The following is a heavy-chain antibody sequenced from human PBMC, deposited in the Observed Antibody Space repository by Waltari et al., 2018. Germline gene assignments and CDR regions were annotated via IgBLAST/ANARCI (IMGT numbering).Heavy chain of an antibody. CDR2: MYSSGTT. D-gene: IGHD1-26*01. J-gene: IGHJ4*02. CDR3: ARLDLVGSRYYFDY. CDR1: GASVSDYF. Sequence: QVQLQESGPGLLKPSETLSLTCTVSGASVSDYFWSWIRHSPGKGLEWIAYMYSSGTTNDNPSLRSRVTISLDTSKNQVSLKLSSMTAADTAVYYCARLDLVGSRYYFDYWSQGTLVTVSS. V-gene: IGHV4-59*08.